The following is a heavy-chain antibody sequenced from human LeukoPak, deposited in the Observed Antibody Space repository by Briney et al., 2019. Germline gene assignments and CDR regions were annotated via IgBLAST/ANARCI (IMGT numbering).Heavy chain of an antibody. V-gene: IGHV3-21*01. J-gene: IGHJ6*02. CDR2: ISSSSSYI. CDR1: GFTFSSYS. CDR3: ARDSGTVVPAAIGSYYYYGMDV. D-gene: IGHD2-2*01. Sequence: KPGGSLRLSCAASGFTFSSYSMNWVRQAPGKGLEWVSSISSSSSYIYYADSVKGRFTISRDNAKNSLYLQMNSLRAEDTAVYYCARDSGTVVPAAIGSYYYYGMDVWGQGTTVTVSS.